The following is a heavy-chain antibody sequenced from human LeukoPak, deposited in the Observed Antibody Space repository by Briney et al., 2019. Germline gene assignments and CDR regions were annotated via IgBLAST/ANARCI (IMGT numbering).Heavy chain of an antibody. D-gene: IGHD2/OR15-2a*01. CDR1: GASVSSASY. V-gene: IGHV4-61*01. Sequence: SETLSLTCTVSGASVSSASYWTWIRQPPGNGMEWIALICNGVNTNYNPSLKGRVTISVDTSKNQFSLRLTSVTAADTAVYYCARSRAFNSAAFDPWGQGRLVTVSS. CDR2: ICNGVNT. J-gene: IGHJ5*02. CDR3: ARSRAFNSAAFDP.